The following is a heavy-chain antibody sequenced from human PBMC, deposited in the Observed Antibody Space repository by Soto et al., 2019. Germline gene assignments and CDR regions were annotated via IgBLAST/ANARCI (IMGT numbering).Heavy chain of an antibody. D-gene: IGHD3-22*01. CDR1: GYTFTSYA. CDR3: ARDLWAGDSSGYGH. V-gene: IGHV1-3*01. CDR2: INAGNGNT. J-gene: IGHJ4*02. Sequence: ASVKVSCKASGYTFTSYAMHWVRQAPGQRLEWMGWINAGNGNTKYSQKFQGRVTITRDTSASTAYMELSSLRSEDTAVYYCARDLWAGDSSGYGHWGQGTLVTVSS.